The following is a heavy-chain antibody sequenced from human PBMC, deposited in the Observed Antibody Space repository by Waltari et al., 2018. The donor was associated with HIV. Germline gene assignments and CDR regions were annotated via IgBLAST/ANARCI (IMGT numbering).Heavy chain of an antibody. CDR1: GGSISSSSYY. CDR3: ARHVYDFGVVINWYFDL. Sequence: QLQLQESGPGLVKPSETLSLTCTVSGGSISSSSYYWGWIRQPPGKGLEWIGSIYYSGSTYYNPSLKSRVTISVDTSKNQFSLKLSSVTAADTAVYYCARHVYDFGVVINWYFDLWGRGTLVTVSS. J-gene: IGHJ2*01. D-gene: IGHD3-3*01. CDR2: IYYSGST. V-gene: IGHV4-39*01.